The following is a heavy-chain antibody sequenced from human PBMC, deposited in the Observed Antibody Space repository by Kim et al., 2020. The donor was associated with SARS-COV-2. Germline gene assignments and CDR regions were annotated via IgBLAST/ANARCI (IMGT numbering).Heavy chain of an antibody. V-gene: IGHV3-30*07. CDR3: ARGDCSSTSCYLLDY. J-gene: IGHJ4*02. D-gene: IGHD2-2*01. Sequence: GSVKGRFTISRDNSKNPLYLQMNSLRAEDTAVYYCARGDCSSTSCYLLDYWGQGTLVTVSS.